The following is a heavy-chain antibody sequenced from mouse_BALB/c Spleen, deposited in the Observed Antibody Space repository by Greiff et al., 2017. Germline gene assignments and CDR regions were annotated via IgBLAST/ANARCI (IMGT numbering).Heavy chain of an antibody. J-gene: IGHJ2*01. CDR2: IDPETGGT. D-gene: IGHD1-1*01. V-gene: IGHV1-15*01. CDR3: TVGATGY. CDR1: GYTFTDYE. Sequence: QVQLKQSGAELVRPGASVTLSCKASGYTFTDYEMHWVKQTPVHGLEWIGAIDPETGGTAYNQKFKGKATLTADKSSSTAYMELRSLTSEDSAVYYCTVGATGYWGQGTTITVSS.